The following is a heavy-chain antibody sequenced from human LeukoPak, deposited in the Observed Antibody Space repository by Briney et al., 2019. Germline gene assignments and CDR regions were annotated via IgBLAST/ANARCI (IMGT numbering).Heavy chain of an antibody. D-gene: IGHD3-22*01. J-gene: IGHJ3*02. CDR2: INHSGST. Sequence: SETLSLTCAVYGGSFSGYYWSWIRQPPGKGLEWIGEINHSGSTNYNPSLKSRVTISVDTSKNQFSLKLSSVTAADTAVYYCARGSDLYDSSGYYPYDAFDIWGQGTMVTVSS. CDR1: GGSFSGYY. V-gene: IGHV4-34*01. CDR3: ARGSDLYDSSGYYPYDAFDI.